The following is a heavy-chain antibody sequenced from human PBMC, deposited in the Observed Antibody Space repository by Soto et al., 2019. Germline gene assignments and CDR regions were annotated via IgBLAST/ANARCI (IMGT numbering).Heavy chain of an antibody. CDR1: GFTFISYA. D-gene: IGHD1-7*01. V-gene: IGHV3-23*01. CDR2: ISGSGGST. Sequence: PWGSLRLSCAASGFTFISYAMIFFRQAPGKGLEWVSAISGSGGSTYYADSVKGRFTISRDNSKNTLYLQMNSLRAEDTAVYYCAKDGELRSNWYFDLWGRGTLVTVSS. J-gene: IGHJ2*01. CDR3: AKDGELRSNWYFDL.